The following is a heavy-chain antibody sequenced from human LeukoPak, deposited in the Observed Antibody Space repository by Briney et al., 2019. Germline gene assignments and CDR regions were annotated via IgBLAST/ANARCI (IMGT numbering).Heavy chain of an antibody. D-gene: IGHD3-22*01. CDR2: TNVGNDYT. J-gene: IGHJ3*02. V-gene: IGHV1-3*01. Sequence: ASVKVSCKASGYTFTHYAVHWVRQAPGQRLEWMGWTNVGNDYTESSQKFQDRLTITSDTTATTVYMELSSLRSEDTAVYYCARHPTQYYYDSSGYYHDAFDIWGQGTMVTVSS. CDR3: ARHPTQYYYDSSGYYHDAFDI. CDR1: GYTFTHYA.